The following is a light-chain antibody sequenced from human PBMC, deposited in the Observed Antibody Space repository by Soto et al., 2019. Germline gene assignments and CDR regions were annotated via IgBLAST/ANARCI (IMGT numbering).Light chain of an antibody. Sequence: QSVLTQPPSASGSPGQSVTISCTGSSSDVGGYNYVSWYQQHPGKAPKLMIYEVSKRPSGVPDRLSGSKSGNTASLTVSGPQVEDEADYYCSSYGGTNTVVLGGGPKLTFL. V-gene: IGLV2-8*01. CDR3: SSYGGTNTVV. CDR1: SSDVGGYNY. J-gene: IGLJ2*01. CDR2: EVS.